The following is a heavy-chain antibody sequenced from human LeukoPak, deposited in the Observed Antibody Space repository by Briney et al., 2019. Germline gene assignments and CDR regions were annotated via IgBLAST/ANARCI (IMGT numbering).Heavy chain of an antibody. V-gene: IGHV4-59*06. CDR3: ARIPLGDSSGYLGFYYFDY. CDR1: GGSISSYY. CDR2: IYYSGST. D-gene: IGHD3-22*01. Sequence: SETLSLTCTVSGGSISSYYWSWIRQPPGKGLEWIGYIYYSGSTYYNPSLKSRVTISVDTSKNQFSLKLSSVTAADTAVYYCARIPLGDSSGYLGFYYFDYWGQGTLVTVSS. J-gene: IGHJ4*02.